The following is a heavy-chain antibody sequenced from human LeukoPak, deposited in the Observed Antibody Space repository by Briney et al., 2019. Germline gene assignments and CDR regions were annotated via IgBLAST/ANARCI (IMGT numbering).Heavy chain of an antibody. D-gene: IGHD6-19*01. Sequence: GGSLRLSCAASGFTFSSYWMSWVRQAPGKGLEWVAVIWYDGSNKYYADSVKGRFTISRDNSKNTLYLQMNSLRAEDTAVYYCAREGSGWYYFDYWGQGTLVTVSS. V-gene: IGHV3-33*08. CDR1: GFTFSSYW. CDR2: IWYDGSNK. CDR3: AREGSGWYYFDY. J-gene: IGHJ4*02.